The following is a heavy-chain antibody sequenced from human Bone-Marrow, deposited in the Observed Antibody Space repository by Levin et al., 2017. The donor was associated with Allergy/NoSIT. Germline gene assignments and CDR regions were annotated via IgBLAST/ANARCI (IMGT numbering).Heavy chain of an antibody. V-gene: IGHV3-30*03. CDR3: ARAAQPDVYYYYMDV. J-gene: IGHJ6*03. Sequence: GGSLRLSCAASGITFSTYDIHWVRQAPGKGLEWVAVISYDGRNKFYGDSVKGRFTISRDNSKNTLSLQMNSLRPEDTAVYYCARAAQPDVYYYYMDVWGKGTTVTVSS. D-gene: IGHD1-14*01. CDR1: GITFSTYD. CDR2: ISYDGRNK.